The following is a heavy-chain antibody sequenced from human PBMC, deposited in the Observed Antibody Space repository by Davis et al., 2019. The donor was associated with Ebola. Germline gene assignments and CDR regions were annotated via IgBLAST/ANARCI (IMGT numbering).Heavy chain of an antibody. CDR1: GGSISSYY. CDR2: IYYSGTT. Sequence: PSETLSLTCIVSGGSISSYYWSWIRQPPGKGLEWIGYIYYSGTTNYNPSLASRVSISPDTSKNQFSLNLNSVTAADTAVYFCARSSQTTLLTGWFESWGRGTLVTVSS. D-gene: IGHD4-17*01. CDR3: ARSSQTTLLTGWFES. V-gene: IGHV4-59*12. J-gene: IGHJ5*01.